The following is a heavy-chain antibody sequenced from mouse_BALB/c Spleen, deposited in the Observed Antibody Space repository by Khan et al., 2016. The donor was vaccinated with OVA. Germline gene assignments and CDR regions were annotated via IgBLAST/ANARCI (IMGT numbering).Heavy chain of an antibody. CDR3: ARVGYNGTMDC. CDR1: GFIFTNYG. J-gene: IGHJ4*01. V-gene: IGHV9-3-1*01. D-gene: IGHD2-14*01. CDR2: INTYTGEP. Sequence: QIQLVQSGPELKKPGETVQISCKASGFIFTNYGMNWVKQAPGKGLKWMGWINTYTGEPTFADDFKGRFAFSLETSARTAYLQINSLKNEDTATYFCARVGYNGTMDCWGQGTSVTVSS.